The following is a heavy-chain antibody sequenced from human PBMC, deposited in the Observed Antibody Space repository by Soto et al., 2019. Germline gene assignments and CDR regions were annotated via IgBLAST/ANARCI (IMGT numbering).Heavy chain of an antibody. D-gene: IGHD6-6*01. V-gene: IGHV3-15*01. CDR2: IKSKTDGGTT. Sequence: PGGSLRLSCAASGFTFSNAWMSWVRQAPGKGLEWVGRIKSKTDGGTTDYAAPVKGRFTISRDDSKNTLYLQMNSLKTEDTAVYYCTPLEYSRPFPYYYHGIDAWGQGTTVTVSS. J-gene: IGHJ6*02. CDR1: GFTFSNAW. CDR3: TPLEYSRPFPYYYHGIDA.